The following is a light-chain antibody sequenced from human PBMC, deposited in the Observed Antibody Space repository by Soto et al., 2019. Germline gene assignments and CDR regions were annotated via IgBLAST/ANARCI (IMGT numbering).Light chain of an antibody. J-gene: IGLJ3*02. CDR2: DVT. Sequence: QSALTQPRSVSGSPGQSVTISCTGTSSDVGGYTYVSWYQQHPGKAPKLMIYDVTKWPSGVPDRFSGSKSGNTASLTISGLRAEDEADYYCCSYAGSYVVFGGGTKLTVL. V-gene: IGLV2-11*01. CDR1: SSDVGGYTY. CDR3: CSYAGSYVV.